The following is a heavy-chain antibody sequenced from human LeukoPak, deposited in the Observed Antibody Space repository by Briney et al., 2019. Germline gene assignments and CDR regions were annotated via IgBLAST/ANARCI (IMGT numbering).Heavy chain of an antibody. D-gene: IGHD3-22*01. J-gene: IGHJ5*02. V-gene: IGHV3-11*01. CDR2: ISSSGSTI. Sequence: LSLTCAVYGGSFSDYYMSWIRQAPGKGLEWVSYISSSGSTIYYADSVKGRFTISRDNAKNSLYLQMNSLRAEDTAVYYCARAPSYYDNNWFDPWGQGTLVTVSS. CDR1: GGSFSDYY. CDR3: ARAPSYYDNNWFDP.